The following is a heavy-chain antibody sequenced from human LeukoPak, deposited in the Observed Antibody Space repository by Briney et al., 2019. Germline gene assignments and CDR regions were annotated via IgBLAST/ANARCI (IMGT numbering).Heavy chain of an antibody. CDR2: INAGNGNT. CDR3: ARERVSPHWFDY. V-gene: IGHV1-3*01. D-gene: IGHD1-1*01. J-gene: IGHJ4*02. Sequence: ASVKVSCKASGYTFTNYSMHWVRQAPGQRLEWMGWINAGNGNTRYSQRFQGRVTLTGDTSASTSYMELSSLTSEDTAVYYCARERVSPHWFDYWGQGTLVTVSS. CDR1: GYTFTNYS.